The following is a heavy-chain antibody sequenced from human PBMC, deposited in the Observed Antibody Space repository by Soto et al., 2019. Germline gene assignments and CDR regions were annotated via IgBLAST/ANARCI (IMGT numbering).Heavy chain of an antibody. CDR3: ASYSSGYYFDY. D-gene: IGHD3-22*01. Sequence: SETLSLTCTVSGGSISSGGYYWSWVRQHPGKGLEWIGYIYYSGSTYYNPSLKSRVTISVDTSKNQFSLKLSSVTAADTAVYYCASYSSGYYFDYWGQGTLVTVSS. CDR1: GGSISSGGYY. V-gene: IGHV4-31*03. CDR2: IYYSGST. J-gene: IGHJ4*02.